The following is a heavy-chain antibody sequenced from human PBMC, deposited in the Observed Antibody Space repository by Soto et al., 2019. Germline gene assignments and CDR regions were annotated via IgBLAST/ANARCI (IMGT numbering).Heavy chain of an antibody. CDR2: ISSSSSTI. CDR3: ARLTASIAARPRYYFDY. CDR1: GFTFSSYS. Sequence: EVQLVESGGGLVKPGGSLRLSCAASGFTFSSYSMNWVRQAPGKGLEWVSYISSSSSTIYYADSVKGRFTISRDNAKNSLYLQMNSLRAEDTAVYYCARLTASIAARPRYYFDYWGQGTLVTVSS. V-gene: IGHV3-48*01. D-gene: IGHD6-6*01. J-gene: IGHJ4*02.